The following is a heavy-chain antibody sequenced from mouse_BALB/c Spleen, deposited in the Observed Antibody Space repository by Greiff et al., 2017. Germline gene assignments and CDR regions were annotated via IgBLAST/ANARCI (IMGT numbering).Heavy chain of an antibody. V-gene: IGHV5-4*02. CDR1: GFTFSDYY. D-gene: IGHD1-1*01. CDR2: ISDGGSYT. J-gene: IGHJ3*01. Sequence: EVKVEESGGGLVKPGGSLKLSCAASGFTFSDYYMYWVRQTPEKRLEWVATISDGGSYTYYPDSVKGRFTISRDNAKNNLYLQMSSLKSEDTAMYYCARDYYGSSSWFAYWGQGTLVTVSA. CDR3: ARDYYGSSSWFAY.